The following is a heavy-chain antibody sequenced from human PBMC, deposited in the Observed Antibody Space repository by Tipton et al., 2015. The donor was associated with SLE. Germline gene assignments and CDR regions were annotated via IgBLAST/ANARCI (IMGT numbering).Heavy chain of an antibody. Sequence: RSLRLSCAASGFTFSNYAMHWVRQAPGKGLEWVAVISYDGSNKYYADSVKGRFTISRDNSKNTLYLQMNSLRAEDTAVYYCAREAEKQQLYEYFQHWGQGTLVTVSS. CDR2: ISYDGSNK. J-gene: IGHJ1*01. CDR3: AREAEKQQLYEYFQH. CDR1: GFTFSNYA. D-gene: IGHD6-13*01. V-gene: IGHV3-30-3*01.